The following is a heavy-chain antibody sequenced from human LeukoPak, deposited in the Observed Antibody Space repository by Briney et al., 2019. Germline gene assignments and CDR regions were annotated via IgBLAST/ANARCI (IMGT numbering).Heavy chain of an antibody. Sequence: PGGSLRLSXAASGFTFSSYWMSRVCQAPGKGQEWVANIKQDGSEKYYVDSVKGRFTISRDNAKNSLYLQMNSLRAEDTAVYYCARHDFWSGYYYYYYYMDVWGKGTTVTVSS. D-gene: IGHD3-3*01. J-gene: IGHJ6*03. V-gene: IGHV3-7*01. CDR1: GFTFSSYW. CDR3: ARHDFWSGYYYYYYYMDV. CDR2: IKQDGSEK.